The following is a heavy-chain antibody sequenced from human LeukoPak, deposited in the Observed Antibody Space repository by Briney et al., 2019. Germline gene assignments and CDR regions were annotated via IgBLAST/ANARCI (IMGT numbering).Heavy chain of an antibody. CDR3: ARDTAPLTSDWFDP. V-gene: IGHV7-4-1*02. CDR2: INTNTGNP. D-gene: IGHD3-9*01. CDR1: GYTFTSYA. Sequence: ASVKVSCKASGYTFTSYAMNWVRQAPGQGLEWMGWINTNTGNPTYAQGFTGRFVFSLDTSVSTAYLQISSLKAEDTAVYYCARDTAPLTSDWFDPWGQGTLVTVSS. J-gene: IGHJ5*02.